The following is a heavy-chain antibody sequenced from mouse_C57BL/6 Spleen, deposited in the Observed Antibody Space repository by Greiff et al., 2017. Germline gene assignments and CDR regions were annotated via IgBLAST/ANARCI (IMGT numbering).Heavy chain of an antibody. CDR1: GYTFTSYW. CDR3: ARGMGLAYFDY. CDR2: INPSNGGT. D-gene: IGHD4-1*01. Sequence: QVQLMQPGTELVKPGASVKLSCKASGYTFTSYWMHWVKQRPGQGLAWIGNINPSNGGTNYNEKFKSKATLTVDKSSSTAYMQLSSLTSEDSAVYYCARGMGLAYFDYWGQGTTLTVSS. V-gene: IGHV1-53*01. J-gene: IGHJ2*01.